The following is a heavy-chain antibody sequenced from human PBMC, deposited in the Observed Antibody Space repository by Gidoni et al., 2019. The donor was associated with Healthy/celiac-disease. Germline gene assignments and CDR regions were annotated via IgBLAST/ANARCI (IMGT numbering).Heavy chain of an antibody. CDR2: IHHSGST. D-gene: IGHD3-10*01. V-gene: IGHV4-38-2*01. CDR3: ARFSREFDY. Sequence: QVQLQESGPGLVKPSETLSLTCAVSGYSISSGYYWGWIRQPPGKGLEWIGSIHHSGSTYYNPSLKSRVTISVDTSKNQFSLKLSSVTAADTAVYYCARFSREFDYWGQGTLVTVSS. J-gene: IGHJ4*02. CDR1: GYSISSGYY.